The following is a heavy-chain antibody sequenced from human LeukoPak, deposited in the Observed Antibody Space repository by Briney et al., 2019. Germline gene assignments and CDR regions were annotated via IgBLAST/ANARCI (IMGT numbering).Heavy chain of an antibody. D-gene: IGHD6-13*01. CDR1: GGSISSSSYY. CDR3: ARDGNIAFDY. CDR2: IYYSGNT. J-gene: IGHJ4*02. Sequence: SETLSLTCTVSGGSISSSSYYWGWIRQPPGKGLEWIASIYYSGNTYYNPSLKSRVTISVDRSKNQFSLKLSSVTAADTAVYYCARDGNIAFDYWGQGTLVTVSS. V-gene: IGHV4-39*07.